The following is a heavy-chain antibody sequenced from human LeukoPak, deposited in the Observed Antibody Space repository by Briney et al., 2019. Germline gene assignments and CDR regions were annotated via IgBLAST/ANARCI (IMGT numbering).Heavy chain of an antibody. D-gene: IGHD3-22*01. CDR1: GYTFTSYY. Sequence: SVKVSCKASGYTFTSYYMHWVRQAPGQGLEWMGIINPSGGSTSYAQKFQGIVTMTRDTSTSTVYMELSSLRSEDTALYYCARETASSGYYSYWGQGTLVTVSS. CDR2: INPSGGST. CDR3: ARETASSGYYSY. V-gene: IGHV1-46*01. J-gene: IGHJ4*02.